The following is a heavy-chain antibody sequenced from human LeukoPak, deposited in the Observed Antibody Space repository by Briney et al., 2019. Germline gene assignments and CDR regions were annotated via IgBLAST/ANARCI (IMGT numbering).Heavy chain of an antibody. CDR3: ATVGLNYGLVY. J-gene: IGHJ4*02. Sequence: GGSLRLSCGAPGFIFSRYWMTWVRQAPGKGLEWVAHIKEDGSEEYYVDSVKGRFTISRDNAKSSLYLQMNSLRAEDTAVYYCATVGLNYGLVYWGQGTLVTVSS. V-gene: IGHV3-7*01. D-gene: IGHD3-10*01. CDR2: IKEDGSEE. CDR1: GFIFSRYW.